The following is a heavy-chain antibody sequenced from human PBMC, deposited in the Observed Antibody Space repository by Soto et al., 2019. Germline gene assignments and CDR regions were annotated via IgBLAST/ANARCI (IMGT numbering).Heavy chain of an antibody. CDR3: AGARNWAYFDF. J-gene: IGHJ4*02. V-gene: IGHV4-34*01. Sequence: SETLSLTCAVYGGSFSGYYWSWIRQPPGKGLEWIGEINHSGSTNYNPSLKSRVTISVDTSKNQFSLTLSSVTAADTAVYDFAGARNWAYFDFWGLGTLVTVSS. CDR2: INHSGST. D-gene: IGHD7-27*01. CDR1: GGSFSGYY.